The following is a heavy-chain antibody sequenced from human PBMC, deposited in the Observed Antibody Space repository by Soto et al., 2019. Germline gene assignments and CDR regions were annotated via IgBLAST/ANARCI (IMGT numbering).Heavy chain of an antibody. D-gene: IGHD4-17*01. CDR1: GFTFSSYA. V-gene: IGHV3-23*01. Sequence: GGSLRLSCAASGFTFSSYAMSWVRQAPGKGLEWVSAISGSGGSTYYADSVKGRFTISRDNSKNTLYLQMNSLRAEDTAVYYCAKESGDYPSLYYYYGMDVWGQGTTVTVSS. J-gene: IGHJ6*02. CDR3: AKESGDYPSLYYYYGMDV. CDR2: ISGSGGST.